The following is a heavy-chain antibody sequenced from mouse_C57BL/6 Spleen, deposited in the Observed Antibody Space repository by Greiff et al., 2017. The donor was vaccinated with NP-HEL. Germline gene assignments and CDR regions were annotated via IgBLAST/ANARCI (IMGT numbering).Heavy chain of an antibody. D-gene: IGHD5-5*01. Sequence: QVQLQQSGAELVKPGASVKISCKASGYAFSSYWMNWVKQRPGKGLEWIGQIYPGDGDTNYNGKFKGKATLTADKSSSTAYMQLSSLTSEDSAVYFCARDYPAPWYFDVWGTGTTVTVSS. CDR1: GYAFSSYW. CDR3: ARDYPAPWYFDV. V-gene: IGHV1-80*01. CDR2: IYPGDGDT. J-gene: IGHJ1*03.